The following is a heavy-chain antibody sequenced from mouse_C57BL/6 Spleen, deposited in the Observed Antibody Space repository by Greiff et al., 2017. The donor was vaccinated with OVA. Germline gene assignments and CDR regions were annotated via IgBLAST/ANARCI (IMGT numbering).Heavy chain of an antibody. Sequence: VQLQQSGPELVKPGASVKISCKASGYTFTDYYMNWVKQSHGKSLEWIGDINPNNGGTSYNQKFKGKATLTVDKSSRTAYMELRSLTSEDSAVYYCARLIYYYGSSYYAMDYWGQGTSVTVSS. CDR2: INPNNGGT. V-gene: IGHV1-26*01. CDR1: GYTFTDYY. CDR3: ARLIYYYGSSYYAMDY. J-gene: IGHJ4*01. D-gene: IGHD1-1*01.